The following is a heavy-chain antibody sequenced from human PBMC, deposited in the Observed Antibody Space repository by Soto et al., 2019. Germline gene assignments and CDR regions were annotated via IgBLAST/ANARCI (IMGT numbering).Heavy chain of an antibody. J-gene: IGHJ4*02. V-gene: IGHV3-23*01. CDR3: ANSPGILGPLPSLDDY. Sequence: GGSLRLSCAASGFTFSSYAMSWVRQAPGKGLEWVSAISGSGGSTYYADSVRGRFTISRDNSKNTLYLQMNSLRAEDTAVYYCANSPGILGPLPSLDDYWGQGTLVTV. D-gene: IGHD3-10*01. CDR1: GFTFSSYA. CDR2: ISGSGGST.